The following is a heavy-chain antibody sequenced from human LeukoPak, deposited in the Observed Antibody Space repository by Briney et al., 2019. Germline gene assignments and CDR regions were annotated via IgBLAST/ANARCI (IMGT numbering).Heavy chain of an antibody. Sequence: ASMKVSCKASGYTFTGYYMHWVRQAPGQGLEWMGWINPNSGGTNYAQKFQGRVTMTRDTSISTAYMELSRLRSDDTAVYYCARGIVVPAAGDDAFDIWGQGTMVTVSS. J-gene: IGHJ3*02. CDR2: INPNSGGT. CDR3: ARGIVVPAAGDDAFDI. D-gene: IGHD2-2*01. V-gene: IGHV1-2*02. CDR1: GYTFTGYY.